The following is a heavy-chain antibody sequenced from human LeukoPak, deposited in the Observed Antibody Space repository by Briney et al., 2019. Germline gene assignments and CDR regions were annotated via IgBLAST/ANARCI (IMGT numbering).Heavy chain of an antibody. D-gene: IGHD6-19*01. CDR2: IYFGGSS. CDR1: DGSISSGNYY. J-gene: IGHJ4*02. Sequence: SETLSLTCSVSDGSISSGNYYWGWIRQPPGKGLEWIGSIYFGGSSYYNPSLKSRVTISGDTSKNQFSLKLSSVTAADTAVYYCTRHADSSGWYRAWFDYWGQGSLVTVSS. V-gene: IGHV4-39*01. CDR3: TRHADSSGWYRAWFDY.